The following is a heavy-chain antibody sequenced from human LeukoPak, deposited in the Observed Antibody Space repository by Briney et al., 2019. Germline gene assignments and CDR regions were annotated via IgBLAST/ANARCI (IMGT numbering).Heavy chain of an antibody. J-gene: IGHJ3*02. CDR1: GYTFTSYG. CDR2: ISAYNGNT. V-gene: IGHV1-18*01. D-gene: IGHD3-22*01. Sequence: ASVKVSCKASGYTFTSYGISWVRQAPGQGLEWMGWISAYNGNTNYAQKLQGRVTMTTDTSTSTAYMELRSLRSDDTAVYYCARGLTMIVVGPLGDAFDIWGQGTMVTVSS. CDR3: ARGLTMIVVGPLGDAFDI.